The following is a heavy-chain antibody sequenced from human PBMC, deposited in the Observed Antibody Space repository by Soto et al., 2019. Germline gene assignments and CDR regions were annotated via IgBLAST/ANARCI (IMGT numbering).Heavy chain of an antibody. CDR3: AKSPYYYDSGWFDP. CDR2: ISGSGGST. V-gene: IGHV3-23*01. J-gene: IGHJ5*02. CDR1: GFTFSSYA. Sequence: LRLSCAASGFTFSSYAMSWVRQAPGKGLEWVSAISGSGGSTYYADSVKGRFTISRDNSKNTLYLQMNSLRAEDTAVYYCAKSPYYYDSGWFDPWGQGTLVTVSS. D-gene: IGHD3-22*01.